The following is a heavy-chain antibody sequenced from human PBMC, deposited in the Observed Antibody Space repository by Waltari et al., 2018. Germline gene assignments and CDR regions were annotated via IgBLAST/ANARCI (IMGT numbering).Heavy chain of an antibody. CDR1: GGSISSSNW. CDR2: IYHSGSN. V-gene: IGHV4-4*02. Sequence: QVQLQESGPGLVKPSGTLSLTCAVSGGSISSSNWWSWVRQPPGKGLEWIGEIYHSGSNNDNPALKSRVTISVDKSKNQCSLKLSSVTAADTAVYYCAREGDGSGGPYYYGMDVWGQGTTVTVSS. J-gene: IGHJ6*02. CDR3: AREGDGSGGPYYYGMDV. D-gene: IGHD3-3*01.